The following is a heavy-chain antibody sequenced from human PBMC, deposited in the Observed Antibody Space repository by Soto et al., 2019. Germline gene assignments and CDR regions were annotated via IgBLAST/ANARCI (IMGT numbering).Heavy chain of an antibody. CDR3: ARITYSSGWYTGGWFDP. CDR1: GGSISSYY. Sequence: PSETLSLTCTVSGGSISSYYWSWIRQPPGKGLEWIGYIYYSGSTNYNPSLTSRVTISVDTSKNQFSLKLSSVTAADTAVYYCARITYSSGWYTGGWFDPWGQGTLVTVAS. CDR2: IYYSGST. V-gene: IGHV4-59*01. D-gene: IGHD6-19*01. J-gene: IGHJ5*02.